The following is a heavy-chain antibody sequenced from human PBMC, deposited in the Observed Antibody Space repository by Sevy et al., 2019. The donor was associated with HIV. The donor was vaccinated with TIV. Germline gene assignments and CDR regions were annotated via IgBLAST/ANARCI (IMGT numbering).Heavy chain of an antibody. V-gene: IGHV3-7*01. J-gene: IGHJ4*02. D-gene: IGHD1-26*01. CDR3: ARDPHSGYVDY. CDR2: IKQDGSEK. Sequence: GGSLRLSCAASTFTFSSYWMTWVRQAPGKGLERVANIKQDGSEKYYVDSVKGRFTISRDNAKNSLYLQMNSLRGEDTAVYYCARDPHSGYVDYWGQGTLVTVSS. CDR1: TFTFSSYW.